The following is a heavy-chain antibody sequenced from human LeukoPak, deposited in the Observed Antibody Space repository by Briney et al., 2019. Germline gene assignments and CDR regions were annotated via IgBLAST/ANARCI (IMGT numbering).Heavy chain of an antibody. D-gene: IGHD6-13*01. CDR1: GFTFSSYG. CDR2: ISYDGSNK. V-gene: IGHV3-30*18. Sequence: GGSLRLSCAASGFTFSSYGMHWVRQAPGKGLEWVAVISYDGSNKYYADSVKGRFTISRDNSKNTLYLQMNSLRAEDTAVYYCAKLGDSSSWYFYFDYWGQGTLVTVSS. CDR3: AKLGDSSSWYFYFDY. J-gene: IGHJ4*02.